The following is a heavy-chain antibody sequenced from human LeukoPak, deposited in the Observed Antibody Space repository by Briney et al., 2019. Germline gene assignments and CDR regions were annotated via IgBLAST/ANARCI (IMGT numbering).Heavy chain of an antibody. V-gene: IGHV4-39*07. CDR1: GGSISSSSYY. J-gene: IGHJ6*03. CDR3: AREKRTAAGTSVSYYYMDV. Sequence: SETLSLTCTVSGGSISSSSYYWGWIRQPPGKGLEWIGSIYYSGSTYYNPSLKSRVTISVDTSKNQFSLKLSSVTAADTAVYYCAREKRTAAGTSVSYYYMDVWGKGTTVTVSS. D-gene: IGHD6-13*01. CDR2: IYYSGST.